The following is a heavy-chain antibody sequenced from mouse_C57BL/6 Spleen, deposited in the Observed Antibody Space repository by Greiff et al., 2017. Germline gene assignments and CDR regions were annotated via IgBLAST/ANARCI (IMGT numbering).Heavy chain of an antibody. Sequence: EVQLQQSGPGLVKPSQSLSLTCSVTGYSITSGYYWNWIRQFPGNKLEWMGYISYDGSNNYNPSLKNRISITRDTSKNQFFLKLNSVTTEDTATYYCARGDYEPWFAYWGQGTLVTVSA. CDR1: GYSITSGYY. J-gene: IGHJ3*01. V-gene: IGHV3-6*01. CDR2: ISYDGSN. CDR3: ARGDYEPWFAY. D-gene: IGHD2-4*01.